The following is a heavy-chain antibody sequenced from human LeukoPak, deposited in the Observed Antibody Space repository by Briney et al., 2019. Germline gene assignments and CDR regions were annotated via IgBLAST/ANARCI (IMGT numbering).Heavy chain of an antibody. CDR1: GGSISSSSYY. J-gene: IGHJ3*02. CDR3: AREHGIPEYDSSGYYPDAFDI. V-gene: IGHV4-39*07. D-gene: IGHD3-22*01. Sequence: PSETLSLTCTVSGGSISSSSYYWGWIRQPPGKGLEWIGSIYYSGSTYYNPSLKSRVTISVDTSKNQFSLKLNSVTAADTAVYYCAREHGIPEYDSSGYYPDAFDIWGQGTMVTVSS. CDR2: IYYSGST.